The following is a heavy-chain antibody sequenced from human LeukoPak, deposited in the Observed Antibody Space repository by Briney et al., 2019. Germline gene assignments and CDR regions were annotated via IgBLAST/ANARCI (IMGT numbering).Heavy chain of an antibody. Sequence: SETLSLTCTVSGGSISSSSYNWGWIRQPPGKGLEWIGSVYYSGSTYYNPSLKSRVTMSVDTSKNQFSLKLSSVTAADTAVYYCAKRYCSSTTCYDDRGAFDYWGQGTLVTVSS. CDR3: AKRYCSSTTCYDDRGAFDY. V-gene: IGHV4-39*01. CDR1: GGSISSSSYN. J-gene: IGHJ4*02. CDR2: VYYSGST. D-gene: IGHD2-2*01.